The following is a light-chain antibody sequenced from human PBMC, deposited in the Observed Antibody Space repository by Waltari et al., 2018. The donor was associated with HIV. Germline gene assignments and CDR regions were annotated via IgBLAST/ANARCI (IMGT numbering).Light chain of an antibody. Sequence: QSVLPQPPSVSGAPGQTVTISCTGSSSNIGAHYGVNWYQQRPGTAPRLLIFSDHNRPSGVPDRFSGSRSGTSASLAITGLQAEDESDYYCQSFDNSLSAVLFGGGTKLTVL. CDR2: SDH. CDR3: QSFDNSLSAVL. V-gene: IGLV1-40*01. J-gene: IGLJ3*02. CDR1: SSNIGAHYG.